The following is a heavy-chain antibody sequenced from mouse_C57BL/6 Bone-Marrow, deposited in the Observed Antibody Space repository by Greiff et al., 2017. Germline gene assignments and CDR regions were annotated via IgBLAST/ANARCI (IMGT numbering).Heavy chain of an antibody. V-gene: IGHV14-4*01. CDR2: IDPENGDT. D-gene: IGHD2-3*01. CDR1: GFNIKDDY. CDR3: TNGYYGGYWYFDV. J-gene: IGHJ1*03. Sequence: SGAELVRPGASVKLSCTASGFNIKDDYMHWVKQRPEQGLEWIGWIDPENGDTEYASKFQGKATITADTSSNTAYLQLSSLTSEDTAVYYCTNGYYGGYWYFDVWGTGTTVTVSS.